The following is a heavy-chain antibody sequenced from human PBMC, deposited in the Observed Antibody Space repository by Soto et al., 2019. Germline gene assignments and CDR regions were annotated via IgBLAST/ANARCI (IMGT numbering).Heavy chain of an antibody. CDR2: IVPKFGTT. D-gene: IGHD1-1*01. CDR3: ARGRDDRFGRHYFGRDV. V-gene: IGHV1-69*12. CDR1: GGTFTSYI. J-gene: IGHJ6*02. Sequence: QVRLVQSGAEVKKPGSSVKVSCKGSGGTFTSYIITWVRHAPGQGLEWVGGIVPKFGTTNYAQKFQGRVTLTADESSIIVYLELSNLRSEDTGVYYCARGRDDRFGRHYFGRDVWGQGTTVTVS.